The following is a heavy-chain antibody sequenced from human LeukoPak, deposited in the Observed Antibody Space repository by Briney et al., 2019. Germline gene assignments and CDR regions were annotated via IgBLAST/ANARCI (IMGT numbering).Heavy chain of an antibody. D-gene: IGHD3-22*01. CDR2: INSDGSST. CDR1: GFTFSSYW. J-gene: IGHJ6*03. Sequence: PGGSLRLSCAASGFTFSSYWMHWVRQAPGKGLVWVSRINSDGSSTSYADSVKDRFTISRDNAKNTLYLQMNSLRAEDTAVYYCARNIYDSSGYYPLYYYYYYMDVWGKGTTVTVSS. V-gene: IGHV3-74*01. CDR3: ARNIYDSSGYYPLYYYYYYMDV.